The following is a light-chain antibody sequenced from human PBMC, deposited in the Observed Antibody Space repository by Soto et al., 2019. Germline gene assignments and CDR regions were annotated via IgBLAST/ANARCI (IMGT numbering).Light chain of an antibody. Sequence: QSVLTQPPSASGTPGQRVTISCSGSSSNIGSNTVNWYQQVSGTAPKLLIYNNNQRPSGVPDRFSGSKSGTSASLAISGLQSEDEADYYCAAWDDSLNGLVFGGGTQLTVL. J-gene: IGLJ7*01. CDR2: NNN. V-gene: IGLV1-44*01. CDR3: AAWDDSLNGLV. CDR1: SSNIGSNT.